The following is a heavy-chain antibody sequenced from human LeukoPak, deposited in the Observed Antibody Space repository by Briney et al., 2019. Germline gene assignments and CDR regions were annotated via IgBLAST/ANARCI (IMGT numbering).Heavy chain of an antibody. D-gene: IGHD4-17*01. CDR2: IIPILGIA. V-gene: IGHV1-69*04. CDR3: ASALGTVTGY. CDR1: GGTXSSYA. Sequence: SVKVSCKASGGTXSSYAISWVRQAPGQGLEWMGRIIPILGIANYAQKFQGRVTITADKSTSTAYMELSSLRSEDTAVYYCASALGTVTGYWGQGTLVTVSS. J-gene: IGHJ4*02.